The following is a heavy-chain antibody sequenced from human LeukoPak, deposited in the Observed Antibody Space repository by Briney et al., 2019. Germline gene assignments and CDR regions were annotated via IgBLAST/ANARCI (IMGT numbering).Heavy chain of an antibody. D-gene: IGHD6-19*01. J-gene: IGHJ5*02. V-gene: IGHV4-39*01. CDR3: ARQIFRSSGWYFGWFDP. CDR2: IYYSGST. CDR1: GGSISSSGYY. Sequence: PSETLSLTCPISGGSISSSGYYWGWIRQPPGKGLEWIGSIYYSGSTYYDLSLKSRVTISVDTSKNQFSLKLSSVTAADTAVYYCARQIFRSSGWYFGWFDPWGQGTLVTVSS.